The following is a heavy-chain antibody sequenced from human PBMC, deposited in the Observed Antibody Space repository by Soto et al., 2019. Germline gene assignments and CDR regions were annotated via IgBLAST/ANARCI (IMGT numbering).Heavy chain of an antibody. CDR3: ASKPITMVRGVITNWFDP. D-gene: IGHD3-10*01. CDR1: GGSISSGDYY. V-gene: IGHV4-30-4*01. J-gene: IGHJ5*02. Sequence: PSETLSLTCTVSGGSISSGDYYWSWIRQPPGKGLEGIGYIYYSGSTYYNPSLKSRVTISVDKSKNQFSLKLISVPAADTALYYCASKPITMVRGVITNWFDPWGQGTLVTVSS. CDR2: IYYSGST.